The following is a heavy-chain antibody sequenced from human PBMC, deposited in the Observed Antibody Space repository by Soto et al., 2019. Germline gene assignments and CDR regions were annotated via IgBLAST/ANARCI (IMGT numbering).Heavy chain of an antibody. CDR1: GGSXXSDNS. CDR2: VFHSGNS. J-gene: IGHJ6*02. D-gene: IGHD3-3*01. CDR3: ARRQRFDFWSSYSYSNHGLDV. V-gene: IGHV4-4*02. Sequence: VQLQESGPGLVKPSGTLSLTCAVSGGSXXSDNSWTWVRQPPGKSLEWIGEVFHSGNSNSNPSLKSRVTMSVDKSKNQFSLRLNSVTAADTAVYYCARRQRFDFWSSYSYSNHGLDVWGQGTKVAVSS.